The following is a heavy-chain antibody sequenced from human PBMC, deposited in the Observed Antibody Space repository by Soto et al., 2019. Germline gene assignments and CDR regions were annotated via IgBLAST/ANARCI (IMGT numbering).Heavy chain of an antibody. V-gene: IGHV3-7*01. CDR1: GFTFSSYW. J-gene: IGHJ6*03. CDR2: IKQDGSEK. CDR3: AREGEVDRKYDFWSGYYPYYYYMDV. D-gene: IGHD3-3*01. Sequence: GGSLSLSCAASGFTFSSYWMSWVRQAPGKGLEWVANIKQDGSEKYYVDSVKGRFTISRDNAKNSRYLQMNSLRAEDTAVYYCAREGEVDRKYDFWSGYYPYYYYMDVWGKGTTVTVSS.